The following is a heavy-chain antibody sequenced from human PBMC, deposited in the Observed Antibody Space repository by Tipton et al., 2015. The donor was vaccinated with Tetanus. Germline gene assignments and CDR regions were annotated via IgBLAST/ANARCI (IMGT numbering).Heavy chain of an antibody. CDR3: ARGSGWADF. Sequence: LRLSCAVYGGSLSRYYWTWIRQPPGKGLEWIGEVDDSGSTNYNPSLKSRVTISADTSRNQFSLTLSSVTAADTAVYYCARGSGWADFWGQGTQVTVSS. D-gene: IGHD6-19*01. CDR2: VDDSGST. J-gene: IGHJ4*02. V-gene: IGHV4-34*01. CDR1: GGSLSRYY.